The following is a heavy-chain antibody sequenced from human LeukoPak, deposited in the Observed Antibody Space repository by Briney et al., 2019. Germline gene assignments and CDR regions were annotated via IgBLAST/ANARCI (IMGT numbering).Heavy chain of an antibody. CDR2: ISGSGTDI. CDR3: ARTARHLDY. D-gene: IGHD5-18*01. V-gene: IGHV3-11*04. J-gene: IGHJ4*02. CDR1: GFTFSDPY. Sequence: GGSLRLTCEASGFTFSDPYMSWIRQAPGKGLECLSYISGSGTDINYADSVRGRFTISRDNAKNLLYLQMNDLRLEDTAVYYCARTARHLDYWGQGTLVTVSS.